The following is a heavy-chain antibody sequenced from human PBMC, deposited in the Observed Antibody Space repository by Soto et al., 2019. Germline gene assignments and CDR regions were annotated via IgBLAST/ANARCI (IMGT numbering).Heavy chain of an antibody. D-gene: IGHD2-21*01. CDR2: IYVTGAV. V-gene: IGHV4-31*03. CDR3: ARLRIATNNYKWFDP. CDR1: GAALNSGNYY. J-gene: IGHJ5*02. Sequence: SETLSLTCSVSGAALNSGNYYWSWIRQVPGKGLEWIGHIYVTGAVDYNPSLRDRITISQDTSERQFSLNLRLVTAADTAVYYCARLRIATNNYKWFDPWGQRTPVTVSS.